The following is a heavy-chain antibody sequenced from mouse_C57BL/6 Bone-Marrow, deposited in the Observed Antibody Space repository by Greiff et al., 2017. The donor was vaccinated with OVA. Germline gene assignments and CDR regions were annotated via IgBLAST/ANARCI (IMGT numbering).Heavy chain of an antibody. V-gene: IGHV10-1*01. CDR1: GFSFNTYA. CDR3: VRLWPSYAMDY. CDR2: IRSKSNNYAT. Sequence: EVQLVESGGGLVQPKGSLKLSCAASGFSFNTYAMNWVRQAPGKGLEWVARIRSKSNNYATYYADSVKDRFTISRDDSESMLYLQMNNLKTEDTAMYYCVRLWPSYAMDYWGQGTSVTVSS. J-gene: IGHJ4*01. D-gene: IGHD1-1*02.